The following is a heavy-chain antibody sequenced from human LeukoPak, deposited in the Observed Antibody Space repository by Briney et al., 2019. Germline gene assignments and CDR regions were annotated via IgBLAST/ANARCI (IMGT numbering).Heavy chain of an antibody. J-gene: IGHJ6*03. D-gene: IGHD1-14*01. CDR2: ISGSGGGT. V-gene: IGHV3-23*01. CDR3: AKNGEPKYYMDV. CDR1: GFTFSSSG. Sequence: PGGSLRLSCAASGFTFSSSGMSWVRQAPGKGLEWVSAISGSGGGTYYADSVKGRFTISRDNSKNTLYLQMNSLRAEDTAVYYCAKNGEPKYYMDVWGKGTTVTVSS.